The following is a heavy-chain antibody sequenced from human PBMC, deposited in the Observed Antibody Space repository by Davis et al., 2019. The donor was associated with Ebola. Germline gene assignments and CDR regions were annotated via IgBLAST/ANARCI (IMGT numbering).Heavy chain of an antibody. CDR3: ARVPYSSGWYALDY. J-gene: IGHJ4*02. CDR2: IYSGGST. V-gene: IGHV3-66*02. CDR1: GFTVSSNY. Sequence: PGGSLRLSCAASGFTVSSNYMSWVRQAPGKGLEWVSVIYSGGSTYCADSVKGRFTISRDNSKNTLYLQMNSLRAEDTAVYYCARVPYSSGWYALDYWGQGTLVTVSS. D-gene: IGHD6-19*01.